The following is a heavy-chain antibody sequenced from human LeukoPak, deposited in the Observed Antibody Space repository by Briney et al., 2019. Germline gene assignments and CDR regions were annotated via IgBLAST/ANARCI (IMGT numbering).Heavy chain of an antibody. Sequence: ASVKVSCKASGYTFTSYGISWVRQAPGQGLEWMGWISAYNGNTNYAQKLQGRVTMTTDTSTSTAYMELRSLRSDDTAVYYCARDSDTMVRGVRGSFDPWGQGTLVTVSS. V-gene: IGHV1-18*01. CDR1: GYTFTSYG. J-gene: IGHJ5*02. D-gene: IGHD3-10*01. CDR3: ARDSDTMVRGVRGSFDP. CDR2: ISAYNGNT.